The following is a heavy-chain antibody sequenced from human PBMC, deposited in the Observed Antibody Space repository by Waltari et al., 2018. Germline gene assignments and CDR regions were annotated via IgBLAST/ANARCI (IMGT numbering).Heavy chain of an antibody. Sequence: QVQLQESGPGLVKPSQTLSLPCTVPGASISSGSYSWSWIRQPAGKGLEWIGRIYTSGSTNYNPSLKNRVIISLDSSKNQFSLRLSSVTAADTAVYYCARDGISMILWGQGTLVTVSS. CDR1: GASISSGSYS. CDR3: ARDGISMIL. J-gene: IGHJ4*02. V-gene: IGHV4-61*02. D-gene: IGHD3-22*01. CDR2: IYTSGST.